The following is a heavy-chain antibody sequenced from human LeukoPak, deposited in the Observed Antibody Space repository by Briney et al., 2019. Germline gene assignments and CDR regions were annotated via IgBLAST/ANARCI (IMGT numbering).Heavy chain of an antibody. V-gene: IGHV3-23*01. CDR2: ISGSGGTT. J-gene: IGHJ5*02. CDR3: ASKKA. Sequence: GGSLRLSCTASGLAFNNFAVNWVRQTPGKGLEWVSAISGSGGTTYYADSVKGRFTISRDNSKNTMILQMNSLRAEDTAVYYCASKKAWGQGTLVTVSS. CDR1: GLAFNNFA.